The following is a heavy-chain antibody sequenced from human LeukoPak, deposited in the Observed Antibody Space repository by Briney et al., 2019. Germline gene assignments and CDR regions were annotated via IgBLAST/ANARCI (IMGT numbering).Heavy chain of an antibody. CDR3: SRENGAFSPFGY. CDR2: VSVSGLT. J-gene: IGHJ4*02. D-gene: IGHD2-8*01. Sequence: SGTLSLTCGVSGGSITSTNWWSWVRQPPGQGLEWIGEVSVSGLTNYNPSLSSRVIMALDTSKNHLSLHLTSVTAADTAVYYCSRENGAFSPFGYWGQGYLVTVLS. CDR1: GGSITSTNW. V-gene: IGHV4-4*02.